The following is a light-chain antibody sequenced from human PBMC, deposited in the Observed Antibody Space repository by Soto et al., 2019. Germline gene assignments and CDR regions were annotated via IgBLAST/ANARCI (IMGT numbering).Light chain of an antibody. Sequence: QSALTQSPSASGSPGQSVTISCTGTSSDVGGHNYVSWYQHHPGKAPKLIIYEVSKRPSGVPDRFSGSKSANTASLTVSGRQAEDEAFYYCSSTAGNNNLVFGGGTKLT. V-gene: IGLV2-8*01. CDR3: SSTAGNNNLV. J-gene: IGLJ3*02. CDR1: SSDVGGHNY. CDR2: EVS.